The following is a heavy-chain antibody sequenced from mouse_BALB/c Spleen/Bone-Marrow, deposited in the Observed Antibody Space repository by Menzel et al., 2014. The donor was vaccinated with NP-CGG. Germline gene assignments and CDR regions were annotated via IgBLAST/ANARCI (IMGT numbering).Heavy chain of an antibody. Sequence: EVKLMESGAELVKPGASVKLSCTASGFNIKNTYIHWVKQRPEQGLEWIGRIDPANVNTKYDPKFQGKATITADTSSNTAYLQLSSLTFEDTAVYYCATYYYGSSLFAYWGQGTLVTVSA. J-gene: IGHJ3*01. V-gene: IGHV14-3*02. CDR2: IDPANVNT. CDR3: ATYYYGSSLFAY. CDR1: GFNIKNTY. D-gene: IGHD1-1*01.